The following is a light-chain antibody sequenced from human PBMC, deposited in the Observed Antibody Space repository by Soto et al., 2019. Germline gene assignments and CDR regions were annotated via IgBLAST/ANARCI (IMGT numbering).Light chain of an antibody. CDR3: QQYDNGPPYT. CDR2: GAS. V-gene: IGKV3-15*01. J-gene: IGKJ2*01. Sequence: EIVMTQSPATLSVSPGERATLSCRASQSVSSNLAWFQQNPGQAPRLLIYGASTRATGIPARFSGSGSGTDFTLTISSLQSEDFAVYYCQQYDNGPPYTFGQGTKLEIK. CDR1: QSVSSN.